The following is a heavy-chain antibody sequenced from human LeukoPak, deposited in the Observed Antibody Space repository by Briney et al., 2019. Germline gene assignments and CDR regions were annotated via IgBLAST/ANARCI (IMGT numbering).Heavy chain of an antibody. V-gene: IGHV4-38-2*02. CDR1: GYSISSGYY. D-gene: IGHD3-10*01. CDR3: AGNTKVYGSGSYYNFHYYYYMDV. CDR2: IYHSGST. J-gene: IGHJ6*03. Sequence: KSSETLSLTCTVSGYSISSGYYWGWIRQPPGKGLEWIGSIYHSGSTYYNPSLKSRVTISVDTSKNQFSLKLSSVTAADTAVYYCAGNTKVYGSGSYYNFHYYYYMDVWGKGTTVTISS.